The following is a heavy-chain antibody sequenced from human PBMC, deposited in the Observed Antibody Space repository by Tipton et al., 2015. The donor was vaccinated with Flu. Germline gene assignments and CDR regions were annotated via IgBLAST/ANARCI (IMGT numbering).Heavy chain of an antibody. D-gene: IGHD2/OR15-2a*01. CDR2: IGSAYNT. CDR3: ARELRDRFHAGYFQD. J-gene: IGHJ1*01. V-gene: IGHV3-48*03. Sequence: QLVQSGGGLVQPGGFLRLSCAASGFTFSNYEMHWIRQAPGKGLEWISYIGSAYNTNYASSFKGRFTISRDNTKNSLYLHMNSLRVEDTAFYYCARELRDRFHAGYFQDWGQGTLVTVSS. CDR1: GFTFSNYE.